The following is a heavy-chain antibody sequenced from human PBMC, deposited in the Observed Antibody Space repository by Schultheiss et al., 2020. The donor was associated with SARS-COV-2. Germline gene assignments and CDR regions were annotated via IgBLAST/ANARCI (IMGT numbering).Heavy chain of an antibody. J-gene: IGHJ6*02. CDR1: GGSFSGYY. CDR3: ARDPGSYDILTGYYYYYGMDA. CDR2: IYYSGST. D-gene: IGHD3-9*01. Sequence: SETLSLTCAVYGGSFSGYYWSWIRQPPGKGLEWIGYIYYSGSTYYNPSLKSRVTISVDTSKNQFSLKLSSVTAADTAVYYCARDPGSYDILTGYYYYYGMDAWGRGTQVTVSS. V-gene: IGHV4-34*09.